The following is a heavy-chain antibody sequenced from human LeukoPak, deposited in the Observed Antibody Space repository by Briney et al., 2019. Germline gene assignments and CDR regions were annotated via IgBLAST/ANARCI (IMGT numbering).Heavy chain of an antibody. CDR3: AKDMITFGGVIVTALDY. CDR2: IYTGSTT. CDR1: GFIVSTSY. Sequence: GGSLRLSCAASGFIVSTSYMSWVRQAPGKGLEWVSVIYTGSTTYYADSVKGRFTISRDNAKNSLYLQMNSLRAEDTALYYCAKDMITFGGVIVTALDYWGQGTLVTVSS. D-gene: IGHD3-16*02. J-gene: IGHJ4*02. V-gene: IGHV3-53*05.